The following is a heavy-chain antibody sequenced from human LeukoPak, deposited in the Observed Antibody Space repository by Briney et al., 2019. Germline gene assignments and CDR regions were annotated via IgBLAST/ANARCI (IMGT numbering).Heavy chain of an antibody. Sequence: SETLSLTCTVSGGSISSYYWSWIRQSPGMGLEWIGSIYYNGATDYNPSLKSRVTISADTSNNQFSLRLRSVTAADTAVYYCARGITLTGYKYGLGFNYWGQGTLVTISS. CDR2: IYYNGAT. V-gene: IGHV4-59*01. D-gene: IGHD5-12*01. CDR3: ARGITLTGYKYGLGFNY. J-gene: IGHJ4*02. CDR1: GGSISSYY.